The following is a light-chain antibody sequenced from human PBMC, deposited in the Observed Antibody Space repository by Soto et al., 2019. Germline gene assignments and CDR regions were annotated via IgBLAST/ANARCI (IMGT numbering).Light chain of an antibody. Sequence: DIQMTQSPSTLSASVGDRVTITCRASQSISSWLAWYQQKPGKAPKFLISRASTLESGVPSRFSGSGSGTEFTLPISSLQPDDFATYYCQHYSSYPLSFGGGTKVESK. J-gene: IGKJ4*01. CDR1: QSISSW. V-gene: IGKV1-5*03. CDR2: RAS. CDR3: QHYSSYPLS.